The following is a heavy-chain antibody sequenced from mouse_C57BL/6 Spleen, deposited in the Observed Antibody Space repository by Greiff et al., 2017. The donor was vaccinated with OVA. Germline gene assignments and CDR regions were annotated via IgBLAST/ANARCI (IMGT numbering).Heavy chain of an antibody. CDR2: ISYDGSN. CDR1: GYSITSGYY. CDR3: ARDKDY. Sequence: ESGPGLVKPSQSLSLTCSVPGYSITSGYYWNWIRQFPGNKLEWMGYISYDGSNNYNPSLKNRISITRDTSKNQFFLKLNSVTTEDTATYYCARDKDYWGQGTSVTVSS. J-gene: IGHJ4*01. V-gene: IGHV3-6*01.